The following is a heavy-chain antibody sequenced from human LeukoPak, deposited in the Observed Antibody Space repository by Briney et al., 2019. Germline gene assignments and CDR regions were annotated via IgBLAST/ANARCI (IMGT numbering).Heavy chain of an antibody. V-gene: IGHV3-7*03. Sequence: GGSLRLSCAASGFTFSSYAMSWVRQAPGKGLEWVANIHQHGSKENYLDSVKGRFTISRDNAKSSIYLQMNSLRAEDTAIYYCARIGHDLYQTFGFWGNGNLITVPS. CDR3: ARIGHDLYQTFGF. CDR2: IHQHGSKE. CDR1: GFTFSSYA. D-gene: IGHD2-2*01. J-gene: IGHJ4*01.